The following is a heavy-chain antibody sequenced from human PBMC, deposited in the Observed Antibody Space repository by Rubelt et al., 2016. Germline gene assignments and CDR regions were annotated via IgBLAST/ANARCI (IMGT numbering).Heavy chain of an antibody. D-gene: IGHD3-3*01. J-gene: IGHJ4*02. V-gene: IGHV1-8*01. CDR1: GYTFTSYD. CDR3: ARAEGDFWSGYVYYFDY. CDR2: MNPNSGHT. Sequence: QVQLVQSGAEVKKPGASVKVSCKASGYTFTSYDINWVRQATGQGLEWMGWMNPNSGHTGYAQKFQGRVTMTRDTSISTAYMERNRLRSDDTAGYYWARAEGDFWSGYVYYFDYWGQGTLVTVSS.